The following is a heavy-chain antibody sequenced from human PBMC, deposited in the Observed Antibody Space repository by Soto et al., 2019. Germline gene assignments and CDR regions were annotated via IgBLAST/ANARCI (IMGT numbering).Heavy chain of an antibody. CDR2: ISYGGGTT. CDR3: AKNTGYYYDSTGYHFDD. D-gene: IGHD3-22*01. J-gene: IGHJ4*02. CDR1: EFTFSNYA. Sequence: EVQLLESGGGLVQPGGSLRLSCAASEFTFSNYAMSWVRQAPGKGLEWVSAISYGGGTTYYADSVKGRFTISRYNSKNTLYLLMNSLRAEDTAVYYCAKNTGYYYDSTGYHFDDGCQGTLVTVSS. V-gene: IGHV3-23*01.